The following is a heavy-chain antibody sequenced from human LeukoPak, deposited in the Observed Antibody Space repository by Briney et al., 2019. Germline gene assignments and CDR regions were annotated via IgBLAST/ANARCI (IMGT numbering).Heavy chain of an antibody. CDR2: IYPRDSDT. CDR3: AKVGASSSSDH. V-gene: IGHV5-51*01. CDR1: GYSFTSYW. D-gene: IGHD1-26*01. J-gene: IGHJ4*02. Sequence: GESLKISCQGSGYSFTSYWIGWVRQMPGQGLEWMGIIYPRDSDTRYSPSFQGQVTISADKSISTAYLQWSSLKASDTAMYYCAKVGASSSSDHWGQGTLVTVPS.